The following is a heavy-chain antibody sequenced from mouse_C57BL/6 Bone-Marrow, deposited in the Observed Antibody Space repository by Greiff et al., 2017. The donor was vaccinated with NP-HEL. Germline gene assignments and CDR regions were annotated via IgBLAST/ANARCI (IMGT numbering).Heavy chain of an antibody. V-gene: IGHV2-5*01. CDR3: AKDDDGYSRAAMDY. Sequence: VQLQESGPGLVQPSQSLSITCTVSGFSLTSYGVHWVRQSPGKGLEWLGVIWRGGSTDYNAAFMSRLSITKDNSKSQVFFKMNSLQADDTAIYYCAKDDDGYSRAAMDYWGQGTSVTVSS. CDR2: IWRGGST. CDR1: GFSLTSYG. J-gene: IGHJ4*01. D-gene: IGHD2-3*01.